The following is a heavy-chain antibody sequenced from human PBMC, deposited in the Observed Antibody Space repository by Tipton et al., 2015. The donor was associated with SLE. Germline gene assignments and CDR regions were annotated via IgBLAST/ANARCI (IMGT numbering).Heavy chain of an antibody. Sequence: SLRLSCAASGFTFSSYEMNWVRQAPGKGLEWVSYISSSGSTIYCADSVKGRFTISRDNAKNSLYLQMNSLRAEDTAVYYCARGGGKAAGTSGWFDPWGQGTLVTVSS. V-gene: IGHV3-48*03. CDR2: ISSSGSTI. CDR3: ARGGGKAAGTSGWFDP. J-gene: IGHJ5*02. D-gene: IGHD6-13*01. CDR1: GFTFSSYE.